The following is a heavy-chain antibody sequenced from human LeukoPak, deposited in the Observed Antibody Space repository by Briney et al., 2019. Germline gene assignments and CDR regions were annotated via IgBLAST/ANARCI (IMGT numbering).Heavy chain of an antibody. CDR2: ISWNSGIR. Sequence: GGSLRLSCAASGFTFYDYAMHWVRQAPGKGREWVAGISWNSGIRDYSDSVKGRFTISRDNSKDTLYLQMNSLRAEDTAIYYCAKPARTDYADYWGQGTLVTVSS. D-gene: IGHD1-14*01. V-gene: IGHV3-9*01. CDR3: AKPARTDYADY. CDR1: GFTFYDYA. J-gene: IGHJ4*02.